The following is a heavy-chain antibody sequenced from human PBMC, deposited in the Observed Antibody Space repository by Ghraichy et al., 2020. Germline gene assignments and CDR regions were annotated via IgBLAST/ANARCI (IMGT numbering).Heavy chain of an antibody. V-gene: IGHV4-59*01. J-gene: IGHJ4*02. D-gene: IGHD3-22*01. CDR2: ITYSGTT. Sequence: LSLTCTVSGGPIRSYSWNWIRQTPGKGLEWIGYITYSGTTNYNPSLKRRVTISIDTSKNQFFLKLRSVTAADTAVYYCARDSMGTSGYSDFDFWGQGTLVTVSS. CDR3: ARDSMGTSGYSDFDF. CDR1: GGPIRSYS.